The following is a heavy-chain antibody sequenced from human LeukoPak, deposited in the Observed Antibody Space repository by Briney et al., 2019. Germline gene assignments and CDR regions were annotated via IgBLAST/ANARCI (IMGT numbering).Heavy chain of an antibody. V-gene: IGHV3-48*04. D-gene: IGHD4/OR15-4a*01. J-gene: IGHJ4*02. CDR3: ARRRVLSVARALDY. CDR2: ISGTTDTI. CDR1: GFTFSSFT. Sequence: GGSLRLSCAASGFTFSSFTMNWVQQAPGKGLEWVSSISGTTDTIYYADSVKGRFTISRNNANNSVSLQMNNLRPEDTAVYFCARRRVLSVARALDYWGQGTLVTVSS.